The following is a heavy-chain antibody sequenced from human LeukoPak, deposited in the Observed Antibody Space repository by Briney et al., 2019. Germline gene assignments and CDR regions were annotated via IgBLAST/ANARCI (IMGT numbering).Heavy chain of an antibody. CDR1: GGYISSYS. V-gene: IGHV4-59*01. Sequence: PSETLSLTCTVSGGYISSYSWRWIRQPPGKGLEWIGYIYYSGSRSYNPSLKSRVTISVDTSKNQFSLKLSSVTAADTALYYCARILWFGESYGMDVWGQGTTVTVSS. J-gene: IGHJ6*02. CDR2: IYYSGSR. D-gene: IGHD3-10*01. CDR3: ARILWFGESYGMDV.